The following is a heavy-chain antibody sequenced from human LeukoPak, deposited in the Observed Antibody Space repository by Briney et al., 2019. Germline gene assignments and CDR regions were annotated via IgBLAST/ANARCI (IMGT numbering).Heavy chain of an antibody. D-gene: IGHD3-22*01. CDR2: IYTSGST. Sequence: PSETLSLTCTVSGGSISSYYWSWIRQPAGKGLEWIGRIYTSGSTNYNPSLKSRVTISVDTSKNQFSLKLSSVTAADTAVYYCARAQYYYDSSGYSDAFDIWGQGTMVTVSS. V-gene: IGHV4-4*07. CDR3: ARAQYYYDSSGYSDAFDI. CDR1: GGSISSYY. J-gene: IGHJ3*02.